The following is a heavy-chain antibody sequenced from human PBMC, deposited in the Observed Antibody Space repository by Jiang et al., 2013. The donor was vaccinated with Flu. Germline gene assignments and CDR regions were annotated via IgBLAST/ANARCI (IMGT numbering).Heavy chain of an antibody. CDR2: IYTSGST. D-gene: IGHD3-10*01. Sequence: QSAGKGLEWIGRIYTSGSTNYNPSLKSRVTMSVDTSKNQFSLKLSSVTAADTAVYYCARDYYGSGSYFDAFDIWGQGTMVTVSS. CDR3: ARDYYGSGSYFDAFDI. V-gene: IGHV4-4*07. J-gene: IGHJ3*02.